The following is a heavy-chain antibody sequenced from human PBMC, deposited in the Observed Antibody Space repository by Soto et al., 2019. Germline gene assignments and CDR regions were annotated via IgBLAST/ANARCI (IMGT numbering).Heavy chain of an antibody. Sequence: GGSLRLSCAASGFTLSSYAMTWVRQAPGRGLEWVSVISRSGGSTNYADSVKGRFTISRDNSKKRLYLQMNSLRAEDTAVYYCAKAICGGDCYPIWYYGMDVWGQGTTVTVSS. CDR2: ISRSGGST. V-gene: IGHV3-23*01. J-gene: IGHJ6*02. CDR3: AKAICGGDCYPIWYYGMDV. CDR1: GFTLSSYA. D-gene: IGHD2-21*02.